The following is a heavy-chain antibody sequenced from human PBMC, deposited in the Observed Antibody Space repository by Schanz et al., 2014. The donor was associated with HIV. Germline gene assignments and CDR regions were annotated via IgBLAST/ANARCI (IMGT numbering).Heavy chain of an antibody. CDR1: GYTFSDYY. CDR3: ARSRYHQFVGHFDY. CDR2: INPKTGGT. D-gene: IGHD3-16*02. V-gene: IGHV1-2*02. J-gene: IGHJ4*02. Sequence: QVQLVQSGAEVKKPGASVKVSCKASGYTFSDYYIHWVRQAPGQGLEWMGWINPKTGGTNLAQMFQGSIAVTRDTSINTAYLEVSRLRSDDTAVFYCARSRYHQFVGHFDYWGQGSLVTVSS.